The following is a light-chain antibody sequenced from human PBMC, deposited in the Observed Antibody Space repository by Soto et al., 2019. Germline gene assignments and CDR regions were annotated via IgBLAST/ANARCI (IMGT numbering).Light chain of an antibody. Sequence: IVLTQSPGTLSLSPGERATLSCRASQSVSGSYLAWYQQKPGQAPRLLIYGASSRATGIPDRFSGSGSGTDFTLTISRLEPEDFAVYYYQQYGSSPLWTFGQGTKVDIK. CDR3: QQYGSSPLWT. CDR1: QSVSGSY. CDR2: GAS. J-gene: IGKJ1*01. V-gene: IGKV3-20*01.